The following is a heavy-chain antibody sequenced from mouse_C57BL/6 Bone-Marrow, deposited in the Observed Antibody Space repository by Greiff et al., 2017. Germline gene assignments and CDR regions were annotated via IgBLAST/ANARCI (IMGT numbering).Heavy chain of an antibody. V-gene: IGHV1-26*01. J-gene: IGHJ2*01. Sequence: EVQLQQSGPELVKPGASVKISCKASGYTFTDYYMNWVKQSHGKSLEWIGDINPNNGGTSYNQTFKGKATLTVDTSSSTAYMELRSLTSEDSAVYYCARTADYWGQGTTLTVSS. CDR3: ARTADY. CDR1: GYTFTDYY. D-gene: IGHD1-2*01. CDR2: INPNNGGT.